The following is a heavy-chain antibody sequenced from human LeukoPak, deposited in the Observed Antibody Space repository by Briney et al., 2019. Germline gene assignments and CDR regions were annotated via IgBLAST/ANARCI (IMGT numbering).Heavy chain of an antibody. CDR3: ARGGRRIAVADPAAHYYYYYMDV. CDR1: GGSFSGYY. Sequence: PSETLSLTCAVYGGSFSGYYWSWIRQPPGKGLEWIGEINHSGSTNYNPSLKSRVTISVDTSKNQFSLKLSSVTAADTAVYYCARGGRRIAVADPAAHYYYYYMDVWGKGTTVTVSS. V-gene: IGHV4-34*01. D-gene: IGHD6-19*01. CDR2: INHSGST. J-gene: IGHJ6*03.